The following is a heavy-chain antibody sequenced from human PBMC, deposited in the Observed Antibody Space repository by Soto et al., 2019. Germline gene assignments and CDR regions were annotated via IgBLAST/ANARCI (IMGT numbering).Heavy chain of an antibody. D-gene: IGHD2-8*02. J-gene: IGHJ6*02. CDR1: GFTFDDYA. CDR2: ISWNSGSI. CDR3: GKVSTLVGWGGMGV. V-gene: IGHV3-9*01. Sequence: EVQLVESGGGLVQPGRSLRLSCAASGFTFDDYAMHWVRQAPGKGLEWVSGISWNSGSIGYADSVKGRFTISRDNAKTYLYLQMNRLRAEDTALYYCGKVSTLVGWGGMGVWGQGATVTVSS.